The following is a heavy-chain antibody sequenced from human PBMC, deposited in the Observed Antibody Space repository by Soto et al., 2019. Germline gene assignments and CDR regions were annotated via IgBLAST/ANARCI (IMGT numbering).Heavy chain of an antibody. CDR3: SSRSRAFDY. J-gene: IGHJ4*02. CDR1: GYTFTSFG. CDR2: ITTDKGKT. V-gene: IGHV1-18*01. Sequence: QVQLVQSGPEVKKPGASVKVSCKTSGYTFTSFGISWVRQAPGQGLEWMGWITTDKGKTNYAQKFQGRVTMTTDTSTSTAYMELRRRRSDDTAVYYCSSRSRAFDYWGQGTLVTVSA.